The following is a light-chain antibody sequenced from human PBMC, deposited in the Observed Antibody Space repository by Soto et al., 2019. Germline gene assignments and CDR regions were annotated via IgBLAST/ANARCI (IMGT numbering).Light chain of an antibody. V-gene: IGLV2-14*03. CDR3: SSYTSSSTVI. Sequence: QSVLTQPASGSGSPGRWIAISCTGSSSDVGGYNYVSWYQQHSGKAPKLMIYDVSSRPSGVSDRFSGSKSGNTASLTISGLQAEDEAEYYCSSYTSSSTVIFGGGTKVTVL. CDR2: DVS. CDR1: SSDVGGYNY. J-gene: IGLJ2*01.